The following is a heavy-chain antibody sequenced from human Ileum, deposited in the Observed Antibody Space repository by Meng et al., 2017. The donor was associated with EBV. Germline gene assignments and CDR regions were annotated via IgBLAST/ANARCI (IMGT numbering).Heavy chain of an antibody. J-gene: IGHJ4*02. Sequence: QVRMVQSGSGWKGPGASVKVSCKASGYTFTNYALNWVRQAPGQGLEWMGWISTNTGNPTYAPGFTGRFVFSLDTSVSTAYLQISSLKAEDTAEYYCARSWGGGSSKEWGQGTLVTVSS. V-gene: IGHV7-4-1*02. CDR1: GYTFTNYA. CDR2: ISTNTGNP. D-gene: IGHD2-15*01. CDR3: ARSWGGGSSKE.